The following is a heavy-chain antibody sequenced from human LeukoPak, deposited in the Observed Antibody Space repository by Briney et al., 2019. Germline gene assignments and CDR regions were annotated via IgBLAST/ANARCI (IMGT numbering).Heavy chain of an antibody. V-gene: IGHV3-30*18. CDR2: ISYDGSNK. CDR3: AKLPTTVTTRRDFDY. Sequence: GGSLRLSCAASGFTFDDYAMHWVRQAPGKGLEWVAVISYDGSNKYYADSVKGRFTISRDNSKNTLYLQMNSLRAEDTAVYYCAKLPTTVTTRRDFDYWGQGTLVTVSS. D-gene: IGHD4-17*01. CDR1: GFTFDDYA. J-gene: IGHJ4*02.